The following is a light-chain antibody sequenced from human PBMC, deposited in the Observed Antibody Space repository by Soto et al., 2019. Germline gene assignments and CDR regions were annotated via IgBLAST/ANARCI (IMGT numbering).Light chain of an antibody. Sequence: EIVMTQSPASLSVSPGDGATLSCRASQSVDSNVAWYQQKPGQGPRLLIHGASNRAVGVPARFSGSGSGTDFTLTINSLQSEDFAVYYCQQYHNWPPQYTFGQGTKLQIK. CDR1: QSVDSN. J-gene: IGKJ2*01. CDR3: QQYHNWPPQYT. CDR2: GAS. V-gene: IGKV3-15*01.